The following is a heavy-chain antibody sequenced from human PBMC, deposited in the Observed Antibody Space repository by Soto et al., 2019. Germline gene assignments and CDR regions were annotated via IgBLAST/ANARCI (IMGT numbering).Heavy chain of an antibody. CDR1: GGSFSGYY. D-gene: IGHD2-2*01. V-gene: IGHV4-34*01. J-gene: IGHJ6*02. CDR2: INHSGST. Sequence: SSETLSLTCAVYGGSFSGYYWSWIRQPPGKGLEWIGEINHSGSTNYNPSLKSRVTISVDTSKNQFSLKLSSVTAADTAVYYCARGPLYCSSTSCRDYYYHYGMDVWGQGTTVTVSS. CDR3: ARGPLYCSSTSCRDYYYHYGMDV.